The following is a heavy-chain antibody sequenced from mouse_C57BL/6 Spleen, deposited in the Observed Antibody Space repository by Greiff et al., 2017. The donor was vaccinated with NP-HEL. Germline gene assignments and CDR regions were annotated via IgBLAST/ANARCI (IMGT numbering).Heavy chain of an antibody. D-gene: IGHD1-1*01. V-gene: IGHV5-4*01. CDR3: ARDQALSTTTMDY. CDR1: GFTFSSYA. CDR2: ISDGGSYT. Sequence: EVMLVESGGGLVKPGGSLKLSCAASGFTFSSYAMSWVRQTPEKRLEWVATISDGGSYTYYPDNVKGRFTISRDNAKNNLYLQMSHLKSEDTAMYYCARDQALSTTTMDYWGQGTSVTVSS. J-gene: IGHJ4*01.